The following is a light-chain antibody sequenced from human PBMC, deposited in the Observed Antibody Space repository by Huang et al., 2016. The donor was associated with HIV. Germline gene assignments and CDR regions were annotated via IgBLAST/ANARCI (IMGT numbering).Light chain of an antibody. J-gene: IGKJ4*01. Sequence: EIVMPQSSATPSASPGERATLSCRASQSVSTNLAWYQQKHGQAPMHLIYVASTRATGIPARFSGSGSGTEFTLTISSLQSEDFAVYYCQQYNNWPPLTFGGGTKVEIK. CDR1: QSVSTN. CDR3: QQYNNWPPLT. V-gene: IGKV3-15*01. CDR2: VAS.